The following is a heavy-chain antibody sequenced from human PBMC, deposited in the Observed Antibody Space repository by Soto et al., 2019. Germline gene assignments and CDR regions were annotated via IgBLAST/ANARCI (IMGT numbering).Heavy chain of an antibody. D-gene: IGHD3-10*01. CDR2: IKQDGSEK. CDR3: ARVMLGSRRNDPDY. Sequence: DVQLVESGGGLVQPGGSLRLSCAASGFTFSNYWMSWVRQAPGQGLEWVANIKQDGSEKNYVDSVKGRFTISRDNAKNSLYLQMNGLRAEDTAVYYCARVMLGSRRNDPDYWGQGTLVTVSS. J-gene: IGHJ4*02. V-gene: IGHV3-7*04. CDR1: GFTFSNYW.